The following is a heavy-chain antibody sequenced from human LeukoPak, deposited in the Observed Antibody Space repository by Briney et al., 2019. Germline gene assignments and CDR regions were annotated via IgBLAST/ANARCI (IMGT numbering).Heavy chain of an antibody. V-gene: IGHV3-73*01. Sequence: PGGSLKLSCAASGFTSSDSNMHWVRQASGKGLEWVGRIRSRANNYATAYGASVTGRFTISRDDSKNTAYLQMNSLKTEDTAVFYCTRTPDFWSGYSDWGQGTLVTVSS. CDR3: TRTPDFWSGYSD. CDR2: IRSRANNYAT. CDR1: GFTSSDSN. J-gene: IGHJ4*02. D-gene: IGHD3-3*01.